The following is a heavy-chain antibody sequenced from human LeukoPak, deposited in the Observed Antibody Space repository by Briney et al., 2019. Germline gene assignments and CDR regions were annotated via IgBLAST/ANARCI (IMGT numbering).Heavy chain of an antibody. Sequence: PGGSLRLSCAASGFTFSSYSMNWVRQAPGKGLEWVSSISSSSSYIYYADSVKGRFTISRDNAKNSLYLQMNSLRAEDTAVYYCARDRQQLWRYYYYGMDVWGQGTTVTVSS. CDR1: GFTFSSYS. V-gene: IGHV3-21*01. D-gene: IGHD5-18*01. J-gene: IGHJ6*02. CDR2: ISSSSSYI. CDR3: ARDRQQLWRYYYYGMDV.